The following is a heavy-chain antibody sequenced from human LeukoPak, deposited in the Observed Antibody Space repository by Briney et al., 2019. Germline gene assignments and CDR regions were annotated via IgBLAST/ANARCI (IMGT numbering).Heavy chain of an antibody. J-gene: IGHJ4*02. CDR1: GFTFSSYS. CDR3: ARDQRGYSGYEIDY. D-gene: IGHD5-12*01. Sequence: GGSLRLSCAASGFTFSSYSMNWVRQAPGKGLEWVSSISSSSSYIYYADSVKGRFTISRDNAKNSLYLQMNSLRTEDTAVYYCARDQRGYSGYEIDYWGQGTLVTVSS. V-gene: IGHV3-21*01. CDR2: ISSSSSYI.